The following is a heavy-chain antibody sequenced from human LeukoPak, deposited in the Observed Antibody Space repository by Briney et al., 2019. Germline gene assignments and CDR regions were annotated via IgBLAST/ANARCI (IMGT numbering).Heavy chain of an antibody. CDR1: GFTFSNYW. V-gene: IGHV3-7*01. D-gene: IGHD2-21*02. CDR3: ARDLQCGGDCHYDALDI. Sequence: GGSLRLSCAASGFTFSNYWMNWVRQAPGKGLEWVANIKEDGSDTYYVDSVRGRFTISRDNVRNSLHLQMNSLRAEDTAVYYCARDLQCGGDCHYDALDIWGQGTMVTVSS. CDR2: IKEDGSDT. J-gene: IGHJ3*02.